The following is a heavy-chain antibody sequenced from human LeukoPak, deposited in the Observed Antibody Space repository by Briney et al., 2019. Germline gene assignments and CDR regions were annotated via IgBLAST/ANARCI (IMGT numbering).Heavy chain of an antibody. D-gene: IGHD3-10*01. CDR1: GGTFSSYA. J-gene: IGHJ5*02. Sequence: SVKVSCKASGGTFSSYAISWVRQAPGQGLEWMGGIIPIFGTANYAQKFQGRVTITADESTSTAYMELSSLRSEDTAVYYCARGHGSGSPYNWFDPWGQGILVTVSS. V-gene: IGHV1-69*13. CDR2: IIPIFGTA. CDR3: ARGHGSGSPYNWFDP.